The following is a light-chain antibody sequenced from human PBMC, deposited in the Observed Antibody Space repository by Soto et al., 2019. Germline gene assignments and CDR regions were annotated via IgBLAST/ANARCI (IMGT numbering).Light chain of an antibody. CDR3: SASADITTLV. J-gene: IGLJ2*01. V-gene: IGLV2-8*01. CDR2: EVT. Sequence: QSALTQPASVSGSPGESVTMSCTGTSSDVGGHVYVSWYQQHPGKAPKLLIYEVTKRPSGVPDRFSGSRSGNTASLTVSGLEVDEEADYYCSASADITTLVFGGGTKLTVL. CDR1: SSDVGGHVY.